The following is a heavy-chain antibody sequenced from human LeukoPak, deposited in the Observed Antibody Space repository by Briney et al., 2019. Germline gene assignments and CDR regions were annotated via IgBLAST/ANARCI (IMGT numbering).Heavy chain of an antibody. J-gene: IGHJ4*02. CDR2: IKSKAYDGTT. V-gene: IGHV3-49*03. CDR3: TRSPRVTGIDY. CDR1: GFTFGDYA. Sequence: GGSLRLSCTVSGFTFGDYAMSWFRQAPGKGLEWVGFIKSKAYDGTTEYAASMKGRFTISRDDSKSIVYLQMNSLKTEDTAMYYCTRSPRVTGIDYWGQGTLVTVSS. D-gene: IGHD2-21*02.